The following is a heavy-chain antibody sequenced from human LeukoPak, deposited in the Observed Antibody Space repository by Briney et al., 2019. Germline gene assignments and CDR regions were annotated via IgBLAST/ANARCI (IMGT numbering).Heavy chain of an antibody. J-gene: IGHJ1*01. CDR2: IFSDGST. CDR1: GFSVTSHY. V-gene: IGHV3-66*01. CDR3: ARKGLRYFDWLSD. Sequence: GGSLRLSCAASGFSVTSHYMSWVRQAPGKGLEWVSIIFSDGSTYYADSVKDRFTVSRDKSKNTLYLQMNSLRDEDTAVYYCARKGLRYFDWLSDWGQGTLVTVSS. D-gene: IGHD3-9*01.